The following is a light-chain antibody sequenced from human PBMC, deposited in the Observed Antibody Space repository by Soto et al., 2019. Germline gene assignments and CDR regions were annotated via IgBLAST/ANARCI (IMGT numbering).Light chain of an antibody. CDR3: QTWGTGIHVV. CDR1: SGHSSYA. CDR2: LDSDGSH. V-gene: IGLV4-69*01. Sequence: QSVLTQSPSASASLGASVKLTCTLSSGHSSYAIAWHQQQPEKGPRYLMKLDSDGSHTKGDAIPDRFSGSSSGAERYLTISGLQSEDEADYYCQTWGTGIHVVFCGGTKLTVL. J-gene: IGLJ2*01.